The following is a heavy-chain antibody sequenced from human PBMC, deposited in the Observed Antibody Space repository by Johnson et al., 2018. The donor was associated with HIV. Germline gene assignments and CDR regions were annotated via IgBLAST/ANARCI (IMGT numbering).Heavy chain of an antibody. Sequence: QVQLVESGGGVVQPGRSLRLSCAASGVIFSSYGMHWVRQAPGKGLEWVALIWNDGSDKYYADYVKGRFTISRDNSKNTLYLQLDNLRPEDTAVYYCAKGVTIFGVDIHDGFDMWGQGTMVTVSS. J-gene: IGHJ3*02. V-gene: IGHV3-33*06. D-gene: IGHD3-3*01. CDR3: AKGVTIFGVDIHDGFDM. CDR1: GVIFSSYG. CDR2: IWNDGSDK.